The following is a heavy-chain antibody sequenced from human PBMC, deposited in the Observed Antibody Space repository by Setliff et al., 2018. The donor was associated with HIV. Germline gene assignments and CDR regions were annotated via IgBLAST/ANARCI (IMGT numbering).Heavy chain of an antibody. V-gene: IGHV3-21*01. CDR2: ISSISSYI. D-gene: IGHD6-13*01. J-gene: IGHJ4*02. CDR3: ARGSSSWPSYFDY. Sequence: LRLSCAASGFTFSSYSMNWVRQAPGKGLEWVSSISSISSYIYYADSVKGRFTISRDNAKNSLYLQMNSLRAEDTAVYYCARGSSSWPSYFDYWGQGTLVTVSS. CDR1: GFTFSSYS.